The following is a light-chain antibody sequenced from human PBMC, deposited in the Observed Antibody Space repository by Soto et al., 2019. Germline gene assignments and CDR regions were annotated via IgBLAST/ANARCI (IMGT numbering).Light chain of an antibody. V-gene: IGKV3-15*01. CDR1: QSVSSN. CDR2: GAS. Sequence: EIVMTQSPATLSVSPGERATLSCRASQSVSSNLAWYQQKPGQAPRLLIYGASTRATGIPARFSGSGSGTEFTLTLSSLQSEDFAVYYCQQFNNWPPGITFGGGTKVEIK. CDR3: QQFNNWPPGIT. J-gene: IGKJ4*01.